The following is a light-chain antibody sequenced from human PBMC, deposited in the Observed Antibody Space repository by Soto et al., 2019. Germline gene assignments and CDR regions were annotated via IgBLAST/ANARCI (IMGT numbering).Light chain of an antibody. Sequence: QSVLTQPPSASATPGQRVTISCSGTSSNIGSNTVNWYQQLPGTAPKLLIYSNNQRPSGVPDRFSGSTSGTSASLAISGLQSEDEADYYCAAWDDSLNGPVFGGGTKPTVL. CDR2: SNN. CDR1: SSNIGSNT. CDR3: AAWDDSLNGPV. J-gene: IGLJ2*01. V-gene: IGLV1-44*01.